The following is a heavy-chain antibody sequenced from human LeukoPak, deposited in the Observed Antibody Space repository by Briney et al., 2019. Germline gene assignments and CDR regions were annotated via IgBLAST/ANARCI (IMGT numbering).Heavy chain of an antibody. CDR2: IYYSGST. J-gene: IGHJ6*03. V-gene: IGHV4-59*01. CDR1: GGSISSYY. D-gene: IGHD3-10*01. CDR3: ARYYYGSGSYTYYMDV. Sequence: PSETLSLTCTVSGGSISSYYWRWIRQPPGKGLEWIGYIYYSGSTTYNPSLKSRVTISVDTSKNQFSLKLSSVTAADTAVYYCARYYYGSGSYTYYMDVWGKGTTVTISS.